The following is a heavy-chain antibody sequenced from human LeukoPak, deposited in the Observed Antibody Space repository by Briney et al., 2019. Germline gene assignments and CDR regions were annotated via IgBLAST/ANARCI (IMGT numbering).Heavy chain of an antibody. J-gene: IGHJ5*02. V-gene: IGHV4-34*01. CDR2: INHSGST. D-gene: IGHD6-13*01. Sequence: SETLCLTRAVYGGSFSGYYWSWIRQPPGKGLEWIGEINHSGSTNYNPSLKSRVIISIDTSKHQVSLTLSSVTAADTALYYCARRPTSLLPADNSWYDCRFDPWGQGALVAVSP. CDR1: GGSFSGYY. CDR3: ARRPTSLLPADNSWYDCRFDP.